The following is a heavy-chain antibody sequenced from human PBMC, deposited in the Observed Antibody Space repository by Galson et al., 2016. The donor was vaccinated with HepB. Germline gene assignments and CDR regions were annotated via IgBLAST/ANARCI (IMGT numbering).Heavy chain of an antibody. CDR2: SRTI. CDR3: ARGPSHRSGSFFDY. V-gene: IGHV3-69-1*02. J-gene: IGHJ4*02. Sequence: SRTIYYADSVKGRFTISRDNAKNSLYLQMNSLRAEDTAVYYCARGPSHRSGSFFDYWGLGTLVTVSS. D-gene: IGHD3-10*01.